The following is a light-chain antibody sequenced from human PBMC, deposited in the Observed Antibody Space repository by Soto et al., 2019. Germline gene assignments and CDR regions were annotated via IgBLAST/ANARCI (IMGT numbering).Light chain of an antibody. J-gene: IGLJ1*01. V-gene: IGLV1-40*01. CDR1: SSNIGAGYD. CDR3: QSYDTSLSGYV. Sequence: QSVLTQPPSVSGAPGQRVTISCTGSSSNIGAGYDVHWYPQLPGTAPKLLIYGNSNRPSGVPDRFSSSKSGTSASLAITGLQAEDEADYYCQSYDTSLSGYVFGTGTNPTVL. CDR2: GNS.